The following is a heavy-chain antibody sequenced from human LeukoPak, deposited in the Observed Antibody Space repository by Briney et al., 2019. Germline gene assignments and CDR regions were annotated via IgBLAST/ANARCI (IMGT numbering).Heavy chain of an antibody. CDR1: GYSISSGYY. CDR2: ISGSGGST. CDR3: AKRRGLELTYYYHMDV. V-gene: IGHV3-23*01. J-gene: IGHJ6*03. Sequence: ETLSLTCTVSGYSISSGYYWGWVRQAPGKGLEWVSAISGSGGSTYYADSVKGRFTISRDNSKNTLYLQMNSLRADDTAVYYCAKRRGLELTYYYHMDVWGKGTTVTVSS. D-gene: IGHD1-7*01.